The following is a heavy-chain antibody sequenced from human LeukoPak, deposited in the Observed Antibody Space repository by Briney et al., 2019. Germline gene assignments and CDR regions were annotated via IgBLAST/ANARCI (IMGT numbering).Heavy chain of an antibody. CDR2: IYYSGST. J-gene: IGHJ6*03. CDR1: GGSISSSSYY. D-gene: IGHD6-13*01. Sequence: PSETLSLTCTVSGGSISSSSYYWGWIRQPPGKGLEWIGSIYYSGSTYYNPSLKSRVTISVDTAKNQFSLKLSSVTAADTDVYYCARHAAYSSTWYMWQWLQNYMDFWGKGTTVTVSS. V-gene: IGHV4-39*01. CDR3: ARHAAYSSTWYMWQWLQNYMDF.